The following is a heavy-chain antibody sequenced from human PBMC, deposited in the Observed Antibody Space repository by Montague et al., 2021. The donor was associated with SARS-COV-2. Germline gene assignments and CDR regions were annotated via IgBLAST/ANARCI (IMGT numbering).Heavy chain of an antibody. V-gene: IGHV4-39*01. CDR1: GDSISRNSYY. CDR2: MPYSGST. J-gene: IGHJ2*01. D-gene: IGHD2/OR15-2a*01. Sequence: SETLSLTCTVSGDSISRNSYYWGWIRQPPGKGLEWIGSMPYSGSTYHNPSLKSRVSISVDTSKNQFSLKLSSMTAADTAVYYRAKSAWHNWYFDIWGRGTLVTVSS. CDR3: AKSAWHNWYFDI.